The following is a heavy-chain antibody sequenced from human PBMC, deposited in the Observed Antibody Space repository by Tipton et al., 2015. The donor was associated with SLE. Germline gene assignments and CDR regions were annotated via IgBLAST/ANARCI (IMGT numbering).Heavy chain of an antibody. J-gene: IGHJ4*02. CDR1: GFTFNTYA. CDR3: ARRLYSSDAEGY. CDR2: IWNGGDNQ. D-gene: IGHD6-19*01. V-gene: IGHV3-33*01. Sequence: SLRLSCVASGFTFNTYAMHWVRQAPGKGLEWVAVIWNGGDNQYYGDSVKGRFTISRDNSKNSLYLQMNSLRAEDTAVYYCARRLYSSDAEGYWGQGTLVTVSS.